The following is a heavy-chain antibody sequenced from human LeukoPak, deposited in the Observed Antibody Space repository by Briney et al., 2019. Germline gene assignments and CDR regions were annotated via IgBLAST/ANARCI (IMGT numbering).Heavy chain of an antibody. CDR3: ARVGGSYSHHFDY. Sequence: GSSVKVSCKASGGTFSSYAISWVRQAPGQGLEWMGGIIPIFGTANYAQKFQGRVTITADESTSTAYMELSSLRSEDTAVYYCARVGGSYSHHFDYWGQGTLVIVSS. CDR1: GGTFSSYA. J-gene: IGHJ4*02. V-gene: IGHV1-69*01. CDR2: IIPIFGTA. D-gene: IGHD1-26*01.